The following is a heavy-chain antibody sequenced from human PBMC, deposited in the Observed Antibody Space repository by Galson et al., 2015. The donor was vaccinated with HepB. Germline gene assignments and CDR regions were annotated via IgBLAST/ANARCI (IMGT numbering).Heavy chain of an antibody. J-gene: IGHJ3*02. Sequence: SLRLSSAASGFTFGDYAMSWFRQAPGKGLEWVGFIRSKACGGTTEYAASVKGRFTISRDDSKSIAYLQMNSLKTEDTAVYYCTRLFQGNAAATAVLDAFDIWGQGTMVTVSS. CDR3: TRLFQGNAAATAVLDAFDI. V-gene: IGHV3-49*03. CDR1: GFTFGDYA. D-gene: IGHD2-15*01. CDR2: IRSKACGGTT.